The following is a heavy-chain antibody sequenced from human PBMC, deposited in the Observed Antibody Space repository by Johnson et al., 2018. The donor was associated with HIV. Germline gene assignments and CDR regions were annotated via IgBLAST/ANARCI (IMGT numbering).Heavy chain of an antibody. J-gene: IGHJ3*02. CDR2: IRSKAYGGTT. CDR1: GVTFSTYD. CDR3: TRAEWHDAFDI. D-gene: IGHD1-14*01. Sequence: VESGGGGVQPGRSLRLSCVVSGVTFSTYDMSWVRQAPGKGLEWVGFIRSKAYGGTTEYAASVKGRFTISRDDSKSIAYLQMNSLKTEDTAVYYCTRAEWHDAFDIWGQGTMVTGSS. V-gene: IGHV3-49*04.